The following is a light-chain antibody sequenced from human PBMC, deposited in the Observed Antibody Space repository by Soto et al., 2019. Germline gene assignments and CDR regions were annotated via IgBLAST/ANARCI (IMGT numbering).Light chain of an antibody. CDR3: YSYAGENLYV. CDR2: EGT. J-gene: IGLJ1*01. CDR1: SSDVGSYNL. Sequence: QSVLTQPASVSASPGQSITIPCTGTSSDVGSYNLVSWFQQHPGKVPKLLIYEGTKRPSGLSERFSVSKSGTTASLTISGLQAEDEAHYYCYSYAGENLYVFGPWTTVTVL. V-gene: IGLV2-23*01.